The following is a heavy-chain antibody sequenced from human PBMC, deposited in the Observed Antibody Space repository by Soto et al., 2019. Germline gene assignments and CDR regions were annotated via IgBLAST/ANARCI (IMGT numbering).Heavy chain of an antibody. CDR3: AREIRSGYYKYWYFDL. CDR2: INPNGGGT. J-gene: IGHJ2*01. V-gene: IGHV1-2*04. D-gene: IGHD3-3*01. CDR1: GYTFTDYY. Sequence: ASVKVSCKASGYTFTDYYMHWVRQAPGQGLEWMGWINPNGGGTKHAQKFQAWVTMTADTSISTAYLELSRLRSDHTAVYYCAREIRSGYYKYWYFDLWGRGTLVTVSS.